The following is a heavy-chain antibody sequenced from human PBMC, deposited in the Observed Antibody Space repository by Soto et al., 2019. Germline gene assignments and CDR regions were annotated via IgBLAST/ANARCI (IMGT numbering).Heavy chain of an antibody. V-gene: IGHV3-15*07. J-gene: IGHJ4*02. CDR2: IKSKTDGGTT. D-gene: IGHD3-3*01. Sequence: PGGSLRLSCAASGFTFSNAWMNWVRQAPGKGLEWVGRIKSKTDGGTTDYAAPVKGRFTISRDDSKNTLYLQMNSLKTEDTAVYYCTTETPYYDFWSGYYSHFDYWGRGTLVTVSS. CDR3: TTETPYYDFWSGYYSHFDY. CDR1: GFTFSNAW.